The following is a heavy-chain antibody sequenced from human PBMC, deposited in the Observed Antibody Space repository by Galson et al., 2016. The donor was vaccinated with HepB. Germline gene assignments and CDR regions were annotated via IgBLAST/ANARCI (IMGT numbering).Heavy chain of an antibody. V-gene: IGHV4-34*01. CDR3: ARKDSFYESTGYYSRFDY. D-gene: IGHD3-22*01. J-gene: IGHJ4*02. CDR1: DGSFSGYF. Sequence: SETLSLTCVVNDGSFSGYFWTWIRQPPGRGLEWIAEINHSGSANYNPSLKSRVTISIDTSKRQFSLRVTSVTAADTAVYYGARKDSFYESTGYYSRFDYRGPGTLVTVSS. CDR2: INHSGSA.